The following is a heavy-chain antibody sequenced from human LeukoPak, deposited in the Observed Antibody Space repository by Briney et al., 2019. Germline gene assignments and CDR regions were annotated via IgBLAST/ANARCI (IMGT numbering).Heavy chain of an antibody. V-gene: IGHV4-59*08. CDR3: ARQRLRLRLDAFDY. Sequence: SETLSLTCTVSGGSISSYYWSWIRQPPGKGLEWIGYIYYSGSTNYNPSLKSRVTISLDTSKNQFSLKLSSVTAADTAVYYCARQRLRLRLDAFDYWGQGTLVTVSS. D-gene: IGHD5-12*01. J-gene: IGHJ4*02. CDR2: IYYSGST. CDR1: GGSISSYY.